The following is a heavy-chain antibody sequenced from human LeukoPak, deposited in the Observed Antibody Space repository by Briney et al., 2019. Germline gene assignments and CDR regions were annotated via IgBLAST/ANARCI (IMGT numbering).Heavy chain of an antibody. D-gene: IGHD1-1*01. CDR1: GFTFSNAW. J-gene: IGHJ4*02. V-gene: IGHV3-15*01. CDR2: IKSKTDGGTA. CDR3: MNGKFDY. Sequence: GGSLRLSCAVSGFTFSNAWMSWVRQAPGKGLEWVGRIKSKTDGGTADYAAPVKGRFTISRDDSKNTLYLQMNSLKTEDTARYYCMNGKFDYWGQGTLVTVSS.